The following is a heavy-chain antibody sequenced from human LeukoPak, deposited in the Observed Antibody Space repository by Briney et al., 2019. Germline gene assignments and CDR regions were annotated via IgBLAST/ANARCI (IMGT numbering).Heavy chain of an antibody. D-gene: IGHD3-22*01. CDR1: GYTFTGYY. Sequence: ASVKVSCKASGYTFTGYYMHWVRQAPGQGLAWMGWINPNSGGTNYAQKFQGRVTMTRDTSISTAYMELSRLRSDDTAVYYCARDRDEYYYDSSGYLYGYWGQGTLVTVSS. CDR2: INPNSGGT. CDR3: ARDRDEYYYDSSGYLYGY. V-gene: IGHV1-2*02. J-gene: IGHJ4*02.